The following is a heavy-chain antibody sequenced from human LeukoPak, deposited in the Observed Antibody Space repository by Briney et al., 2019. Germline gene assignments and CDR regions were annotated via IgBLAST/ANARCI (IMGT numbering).Heavy chain of an antibody. CDR1: GLTFSSYS. Sequence: GGSLTLSCAASGLTFSSYSMKWVRPAPGKGLEWVSSISSSSSYIYYADSVQGRFTISRDNAKNSLYLQMNSLRAEDTAVYYCATLLAATPLDIWGQGTMVTVSS. CDR3: ATLLAATPLDI. V-gene: IGHV3-21*01. CDR2: ISSSSSYI. J-gene: IGHJ3*02. D-gene: IGHD2-15*01.